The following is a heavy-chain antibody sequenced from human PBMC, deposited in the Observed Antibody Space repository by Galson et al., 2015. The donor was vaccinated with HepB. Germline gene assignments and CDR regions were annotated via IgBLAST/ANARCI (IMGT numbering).Heavy chain of an antibody. D-gene: IGHD3-3*01. J-gene: IGHJ4*02. CDR1: GFTFSSYG. Sequence: SLRLSCAASGFTFSSYGMHWVRQAPGKGLEWVAVIWYDGSNKYYADSVKGRFTISRDNSKNTLYLQMNSLRAEDTAVYYCAKSFTIFGVVTLDFDYWGQGTLVTVSS. CDR3: AKSFTIFGVVTLDFDY. CDR2: IWYDGSNK. V-gene: IGHV3-33*06.